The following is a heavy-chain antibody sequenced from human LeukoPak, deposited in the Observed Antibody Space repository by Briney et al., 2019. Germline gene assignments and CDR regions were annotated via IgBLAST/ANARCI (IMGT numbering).Heavy chain of an antibody. CDR2: INPNSGGT. D-gene: IGHD6-13*01. CDR3: ARDGSSSWSGLWFDP. J-gene: IGHJ5*02. Sequence: ASVKVSCKASGYAFTGYYMHWVRQAPGQGLEWMGWINPNSGGTNYAQKFQGRVTMTRDTSISTAYMELSRLRSDDTVVYYCARDGSSSWSGLWFDPWGQGTLVTVSS. V-gene: IGHV1-2*02. CDR1: GYAFTGYY.